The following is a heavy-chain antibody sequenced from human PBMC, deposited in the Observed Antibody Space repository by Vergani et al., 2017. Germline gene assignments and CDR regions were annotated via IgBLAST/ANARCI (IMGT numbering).Heavy chain of an antibody. CDR3: ARAVGVVVVAAMRWFDP. D-gene: IGHD2-15*01. CDR2: INHSGST. Sequence: QVQLQQWGAGLLKPSETLSLTCAVYGGSFSGYYWSWIRQPPGKGLEWIGEINHSGSTNYNPSLKSRVTISVDTSKNQFSLKLSSVTAADTAVYYCARAVGVVVVAAMRWFDPWGQGTLVTVSS. V-gene: IGHV4-34*01. J-gene: IGHJ5*02. CDR1: GGSFSGYY.